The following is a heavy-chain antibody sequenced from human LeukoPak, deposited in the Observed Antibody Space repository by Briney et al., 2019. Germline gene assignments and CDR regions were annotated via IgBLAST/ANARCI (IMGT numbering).Heavy chain of an antibody. V-gene: IGHV4-31*11. CDR1: GGSISSGGYY. D-gene: IGHD2/OR15-2a*01. CDR3: ARDRDSTNYFDY. CDR2: IYYSGTT. J-gene: IGHJ4*02. Sequence: SQTLSLTCAVSGGSISSGGYYWSWIRQHPGKGLEWIGSIYYSGTTYYNPSLKSRVTISVDTSKNQFSLKLSSVTAADTAVYYCARDRDSTNYFDYWGQGTLVTVSS.